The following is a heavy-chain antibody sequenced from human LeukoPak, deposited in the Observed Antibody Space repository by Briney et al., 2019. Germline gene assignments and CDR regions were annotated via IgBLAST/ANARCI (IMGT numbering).Heavy chain of an antibody. CDR3: ARDSIWGSGTYGFDY. CDR1: GYTFTSYG. J-gene: IGHJ4*02. CDR2: ISAYNGNT. Sequence: ASVKVSCKASGYTFTSYGISWVRQAPGQGLEWMGWISAYNGNTNYAQKLQGRVTMTTDTSTSTAYMGLRSLRSDDTAVYYCARDSIWGSGTYGFDYWGQGALVTVSS. V-gene: IGHV1-18*01. D-gene: IGHD1-26*01.